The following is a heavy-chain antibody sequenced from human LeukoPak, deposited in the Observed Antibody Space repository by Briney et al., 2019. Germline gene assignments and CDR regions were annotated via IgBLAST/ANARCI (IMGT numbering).Heavy chain of an antibody. CDR2: INTNTGNP. CDR3: ARDGAMGGGYYFDY. Sequence: GASVKVSCKASGYTFTSYAMNWVRQAPGKGLDWVGWINTNTGNPTYAQGFTGRFVFSLDTSVSKAYLQISSLKAEDTAVYYCARDGAMGGGYYFDYWGQGTMVTVSS. J-gene: IGHJ4*02. CDR1: GYTFTSYA. D-gene: IGHD3-16*01. V-gene: IGHV7-4-1*02.